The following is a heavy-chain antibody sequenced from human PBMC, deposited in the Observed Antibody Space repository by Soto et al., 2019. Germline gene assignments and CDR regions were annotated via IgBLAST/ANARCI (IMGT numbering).Heavy chain of an antibody. Sequence: QLQLQESGPGLVKPSETLSLTCTVSGGSISSSSYYWGWIRQPPGKGLEWIGSIYYSGSTYYNPSHKSRGTISVDTSKNQFSLKLSSVTAADTAVYYCAISPGTTSYYGMDVWGQGTTVTVSS. CDR1: GGSISSSSYY. CDR3: AISPGTTSYYGMDV. CDR2: IYYSGST. V-gene: IGHV4-39*01. D-gene: IGHD1-7*01. J-gene: IGHJ6*02.